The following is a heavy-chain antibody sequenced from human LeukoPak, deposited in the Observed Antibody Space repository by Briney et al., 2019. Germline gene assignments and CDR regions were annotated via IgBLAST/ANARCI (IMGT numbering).Heavy chain of an antibody. Sequence: GGSLRLSCAASGFTLSDYYMSWIRQAPGKGLEWVSYISSSGSTIYYADSVKGRFTISRDNAKNSLYLQMNSLRAEDTAVYYCARYSSRYSFDYWGQGTLVTVSS. CDR2: ISSSGSTI. CDR3: ARYSSRYSFDY. J-gene: IGHJ4*02. CDR1: GFTLSDYY. D-gene: IGHD6-13*01. V-gene: IGHV3-11*04.